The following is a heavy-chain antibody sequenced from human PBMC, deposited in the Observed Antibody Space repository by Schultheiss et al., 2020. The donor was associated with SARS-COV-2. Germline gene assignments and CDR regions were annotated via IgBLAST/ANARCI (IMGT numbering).Heavy chain of an antibody. D-gene: IGHD1-26*01. CDR3: ARSIVGSLVDY. CDR2: INSDGSST. CDR1: GFTFSNAW. Sequence: GGSLRLSCAASGFTFSNAWMHWVRQAPGKGLVWVSRINSDGSSTSYADSVKGRFTISRDNAKNSLYLQMNSLRAEDTAVYYCARSIVGSLVDYWGQGTLVTVSS. V-gene: IGHV3-74*01. J-gene: IGHJ4*02.